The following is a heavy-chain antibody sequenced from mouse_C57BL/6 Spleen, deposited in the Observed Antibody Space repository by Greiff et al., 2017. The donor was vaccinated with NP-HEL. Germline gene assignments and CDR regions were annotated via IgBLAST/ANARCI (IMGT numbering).Heavy chain of an antibody. J-gene: IGHJ1*03. V-gene: IGHV1-26*01. CDR1: GYTFTDYY. CDR3: AAVVATGNWYFDV. D-gene: IGHD1-1*01. Sequence: VQLQQSGPELVKPGASVKISCKASGYTFTDYYMNWVKQSHGKSLEWIGDINPNNGGTSYNQKFKGKATLTVDKSSSTAYMELRSLTSEDSAVYYCAAVVATGNWYFDVWGTGTTVTVSS. CDR2: INPNNGGT.